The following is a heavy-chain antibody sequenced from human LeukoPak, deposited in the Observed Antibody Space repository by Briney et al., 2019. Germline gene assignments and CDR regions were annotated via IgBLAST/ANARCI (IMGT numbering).Heavy chain of an antibody. Sequence: GGSLRLSCAASGFTFDDYAMHWVRQAPGKGLEWVSGISWNSGSIGYADSVKGRFTTSRDNAKNSLYLQMNSLRAEDTALYYCAKDTLSRYCSGGSCPPSYYYYGTDVWGQGTTVTVSS. D-gene: IGHD2-15*01. J-gene: IGHJ6*02. V-gene: IGHV3-9*01. CDR1: GFTFDDYA. CDR2: ISWNSGSI. CDR3: AKDTLSRYCSGGSCPPSYYYYGTDV.